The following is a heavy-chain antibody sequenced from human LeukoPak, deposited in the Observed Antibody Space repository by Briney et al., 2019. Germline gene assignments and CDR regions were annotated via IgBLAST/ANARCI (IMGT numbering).Heavy chain of an antibody. CDR1: GFTFGDYA. V-gene: IGHV3-49*04. CDR3: TGFDVDYFDY. J-gene: IGHJ4*02. Sequence: GGSLRLSCTASGFTFGDYAMSWVRQAPGKGLEWVGFIRSKAYGGTTEYAASVKGRFTIPRDDSKSIAYLQMNSLKTEDTAVYYCTGFDVDYFDYWGQGTLVTVSS. D-gene: IGHD3-10*01. CDR2: IRSKAYGGTT.